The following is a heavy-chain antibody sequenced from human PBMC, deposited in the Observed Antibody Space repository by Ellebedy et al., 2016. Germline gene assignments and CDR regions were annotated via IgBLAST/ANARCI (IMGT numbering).Heavy chain of an antibody. V-gene: IGHV3-30*18. CDR1: GFTFSSYA. J-gene: IGHJ4*02. Sequence: GESLKISCAASGFTFSSYAMSWVRQAPGKGLEWVAVISYDGSNKYYADSVKGRFTISRDNSKNTLYLQMNSLRAEDTAVYYCAKDGGAAGTDTFDYWGQGTLVTVSS. CDR3: AKDGGAAGTDTFDY. CDR2: ISYDGSNK. D-gene: IGHD6-13*01.